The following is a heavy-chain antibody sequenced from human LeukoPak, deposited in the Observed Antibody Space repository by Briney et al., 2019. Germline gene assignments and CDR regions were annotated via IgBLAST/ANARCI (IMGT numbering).Heavy chain of an antibody. V-gene: IGHV4-30-4*08. Sequence: PSQTLSLTCTVSGGSISSGDYYWSSIRQPPGKGLEWFGYIYYNGSTYYIPSLKSHVTISVYTSKNQFSLKLSSVSAADTAVYYCARFSTIFGVGYWGQGTLVTVSS. CDR1: GGSISSGDYY. D-gene: IGHD3-3*01. J-gene: IGHJ4*02. CDR2: IYYNGST. CDR3: ARFSTIFGVGY.